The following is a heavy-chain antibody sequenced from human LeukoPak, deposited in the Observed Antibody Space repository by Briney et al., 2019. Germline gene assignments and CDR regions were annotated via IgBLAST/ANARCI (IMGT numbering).Heavy chain of an antibody. CDR2: ISAYNGDT. V-gene: IGHV1-18*01. Sequence: ASVKVSCKASGYTFKTYSFTWVRQAPGQGLEWMGRISAYNGDTNYAQKFQGRVALTADTLTRTGDMELTSLRSDGTAVYYCAFRGVIPNYFDYRGQGSLVTVSS. CDR1: GYTFKTYS. CDR3: AFRGVIPNYFDY. J-gene: IGHJ4*02. D-gene: IGHD3-10*01.